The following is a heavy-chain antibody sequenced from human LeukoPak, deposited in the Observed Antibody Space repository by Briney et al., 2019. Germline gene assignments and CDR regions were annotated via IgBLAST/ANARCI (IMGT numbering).Heavy chain of an antibody. J-gene: IGHJ5*02. CDR2: ISYDGSNK. CDR3: AKDRIAAAGNWFDP. CDR1: GFTFSSYA. Sequence: GGSLRLSCAASGFTFSSYAMHWVRQAPGKGLEWVAVISYDGSNKYYADSVKGRFTISRDNSKNTLYLQMNSLRAEDTAVYYCAKDRIAAAGNWFDPWGQGTLVTVSS. V-gene: IGHV3-30-3*01. D-gene: IGHD6-13*01.